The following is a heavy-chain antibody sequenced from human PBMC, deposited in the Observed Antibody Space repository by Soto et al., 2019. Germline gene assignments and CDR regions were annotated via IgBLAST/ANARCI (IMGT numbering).Heavy chain of an antibody. CDR2: IIPVFGTP. V-gene: IGHV1-69*12. Sequence: QVQLVQSGAEVKKPGSSVKVSCKASGGTFSSHAISWVRQAPGQGLEWMGGIIPVFGTPNYAQRFQGRVTITADESTSTAYMELSSLRSEDTAVYYCAGETYTYDYSVYYSQYFFRFWGQGTLVTVSS. D-gene: IGHD5-18*01. CDR1: GGTFSSHA. CDR3: AGETYTYDYSVYYSQYFFRF. J-gene: IGHJ4*02.